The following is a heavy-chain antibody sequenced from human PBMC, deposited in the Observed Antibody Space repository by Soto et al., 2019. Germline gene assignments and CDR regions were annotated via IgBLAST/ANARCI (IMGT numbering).Heavy chain of an antibody. CDR2: IYYSGSM. J-gene: IGHJ4*02. CDR1: GGSISSGDYY. D-gene: IGHD3-10*01. V-gene: IGHV4-30-4*01. Sequence: SETLSLTCSVSGGSISSGDYYWSWIRQPPGKSLEWIGYIYYSGSMYYNPSLKSRVTISVDTSKNQFSLRLSSVTAAATAVYFCAIVIGSRRSFDYWGLGTLVTVSS. CDR3: AIVIGSRRSFDY.